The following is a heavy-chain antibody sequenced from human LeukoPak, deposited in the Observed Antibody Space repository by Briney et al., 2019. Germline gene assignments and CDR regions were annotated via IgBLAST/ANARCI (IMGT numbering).Heavy chain of an antibody. D-gene: IGHD2-2*01. J-gene: IGHJ3*02. V-gene: IGHV4-59*08. CDR1: GGSISSYY. Sequence: PSETLSLTCTVSGGSISSYYWTWLRQPPGKGLEWIGYIFYSGGSNYNPSLKSRVTISVDTSKNHFSLKLSSVTAADTAVYYCARLGSTFDIWGQGTMVTVSS. CDR3: ARLGSTFDI. CDR2: IFYSGGS.